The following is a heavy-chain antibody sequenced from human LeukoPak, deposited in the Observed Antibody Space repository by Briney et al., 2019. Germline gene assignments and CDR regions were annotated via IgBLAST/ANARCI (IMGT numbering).Heavy chain of an antibody. CDR3: ARSDGYGLVGT. D-gene: IGHD5-18*01. CDR2: ISNGGST. CDR1: AGSISSHNYY. Sequence: PSQTLSLTCTVSAGSISSHNYYWSWIRQPAGKGLEWIGRISNGGSTNYNPSLKSRLTLSIDTSQNNSSLTLSSVTAADTAVYYCARSDGYGLVGTWGRGTMVTVSP. J-gene: IGHJ3*01. V-gene: IGHV4-61*02.